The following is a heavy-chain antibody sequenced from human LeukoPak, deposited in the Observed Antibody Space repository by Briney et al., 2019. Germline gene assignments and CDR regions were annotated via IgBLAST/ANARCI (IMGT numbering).Heavy chain of an antibody. CDR3: AKRQGGRGLRYFEN. Sequence: GGSLRLSCAASGFTFSTYAVNWVRQAPGKGLEWVSAISSSGGTTYYADSVKGRFTISRDDSKNTLFLQMNSLRAEDTALYYCAKRQGGRGLRYFENWGQGTLVTVSS. CDR1: GFTFSTYA. CDR2: ISSSGGTT. J-gene: IGHJ4*02. V-gene: IGHV3-23*01.